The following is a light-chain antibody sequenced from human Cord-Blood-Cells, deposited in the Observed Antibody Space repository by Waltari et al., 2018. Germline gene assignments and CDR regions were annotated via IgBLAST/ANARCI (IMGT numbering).Light chain of an antibody. J-gene: IGKJ2*01. CDR3: QQSYSTPYT. Sequence: DIQMTQSPSSLSASVGDRVPITCRASQSISSYLNWYQQKPGKAPKLLIYAAYSLQSGVPSRFSGSGSGTDFTLTISSLQPEDFATYYCQQSYSTPYTFGQGTKLEIK. V-gene: IGKV1-39*01. CDR2: AAY. CDR1: QSISSY.